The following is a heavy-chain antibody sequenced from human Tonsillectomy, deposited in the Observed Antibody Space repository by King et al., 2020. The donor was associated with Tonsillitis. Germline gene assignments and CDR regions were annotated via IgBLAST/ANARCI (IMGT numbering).Heavy chain of an antibody. Sequence: VQLVESGGGLVKPGGSLRLSCAASGFIFSSYWMHWVRQTPGKGLEWVSRINSDGSSTSYADSVKGRFTISRDNAKNTLYLQMSRLRADDTAVYYCARVVPYYYDIRGYYFYYWVRGTLVTVSS. CDR1: GFIFSSYW. CDR2: INSDGSST. V-gene: IGHV3-74*01. J-gene: IGHJ4*02. CDR3: ARVVPYYYDIRGYYFYY. D-gene: IGHD3-22*01.